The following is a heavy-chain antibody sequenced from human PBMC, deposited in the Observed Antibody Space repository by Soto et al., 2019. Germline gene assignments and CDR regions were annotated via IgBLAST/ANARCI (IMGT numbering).Heavy chain of an antibody. CDR1: DGSISSSSYY. J-gene: IGHJ6*02. Sequence: SETLSLTCTVSDGSISSSSYYWGWIRQPPGKGLEWIGSIYYSGSTYYNPSLKSRVTISVDTSKNQFSLKLSSVTAADTAVYYCARAFDTMVRGVPYYYYYGMDVWGQGTTVTVSS. CDR3: ARAFDTMVRGVPYYYYYGMDV. V-gene: IGHV4-39*01. CDR2: IYYSGST. D-gene: IGHD3-10*01.